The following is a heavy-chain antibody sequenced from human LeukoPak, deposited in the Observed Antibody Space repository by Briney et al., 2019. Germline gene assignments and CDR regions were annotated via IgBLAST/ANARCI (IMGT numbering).Heavy chain of an antibody. D-gene: IGHD3-22*01. CDR1: GFTFSSYG. J-gene: IGHJ4*02. Sequence: PGGSLRLSCAASGFTFSSYGMHWVRQAPGKGLEWVAFIRYDGSSKYYADSVKGRFTISRDNAKKSVYLQMNSLRVEDTAVYYCARACVYYDSSGCDYWGQGTLVTVSS. CDR3: ARACVYYDSSGCDY. CDR2: IRYDGSSK. V-gene: IGHV3-30*02.